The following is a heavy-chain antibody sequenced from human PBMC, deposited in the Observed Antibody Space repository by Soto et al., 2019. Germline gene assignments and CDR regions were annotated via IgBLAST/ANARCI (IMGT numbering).Heavy chain of an antibody. V-gene: IGHV3-33*01. CDR1: GFTFSSYG. CDR2: IWSDGTTK. D-gene: IGHD2-2*01. CDR3: ARDHCSSTSCHSFDY. J-gene: IGHJ4*02. Sequence: QVQLVESGGGVVQPGRSLRLSCAASGFTFSSYGMHWVRQALGKGLEWVAVIWSDGTTKYYADSVQGRFTISRDSSKNTLYLQMSSLRAEDTAVYYCARDHCSSTSCHSFDYWGQGTLVTVSS.